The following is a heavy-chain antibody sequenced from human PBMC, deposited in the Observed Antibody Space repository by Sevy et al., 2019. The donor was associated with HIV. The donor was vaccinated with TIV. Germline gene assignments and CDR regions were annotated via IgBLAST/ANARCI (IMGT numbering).Heavy chain of an antibody. Sequence: GGSLRLSCAASGFTFSDYYMSWIRQAPGKGLEWVSYISSSGSNIYYADTVKGRFTVSRDNAKNSMYLQMNSLRAEDTALYYCARDLHRGLSGSTSGYWGQGTLVTVSS. J-gene: IGHJ4*02. D-gene: IGHD3-3*01. CDR2: ISSSGSNI. CDR1: GFTFSDYY. V-gene: IGHV3-11*01. CDR3: ARDLHRGLSGSTSGY.